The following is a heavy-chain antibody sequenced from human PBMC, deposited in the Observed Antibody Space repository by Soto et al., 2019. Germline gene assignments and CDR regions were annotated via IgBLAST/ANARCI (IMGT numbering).Heavy chain of an antibody. Sequence: GSLRLSCAASGFTFSSYAMHWVRQAPGKGLEWVAVIYSGGSTYYADSVRGRFTISRDNSKNTLYLQMKSLRAEDTAVYYCARDPPATRHGMDVWGQGTTVTVSS. J-gene: IGHJ6*02. CDR3: ARDPPATRHGMDV. V-gene: IGHV3-53*01. CDR2: IYSGGST. CDR1: GFTFSSYA.